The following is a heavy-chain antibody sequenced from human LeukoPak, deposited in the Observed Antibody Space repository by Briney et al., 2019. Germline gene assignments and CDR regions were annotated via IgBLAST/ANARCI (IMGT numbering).Heavy chain of an antibody. D-gene: IGHD4-23*01. CDR3: ARGPHFYGGKPIDY. CDR1: GFTFSSYG. Sequence: HPGRSLRLSCAASGFTFSSYGMHWVRQAPGKGLEWVAVISYDGSNKHYADSVKGRFTISRDNAKNTLYLQMNSLRAEDTAVYYCARGPHFYGGKPIDYWGQGTLVTVSS. J-gene: IGHJ4*02. V-gene: IGHV3-30*03. CDR2: ISYDGSNK.